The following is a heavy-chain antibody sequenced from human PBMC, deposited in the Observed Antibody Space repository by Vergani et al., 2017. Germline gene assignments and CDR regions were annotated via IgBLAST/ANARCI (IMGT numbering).Heavy chain of an antibody. V-gene: IGHV1-69*01. CDR1: GGTFSSYA. Sequence: QVQLVQSGAEVKKPGSSVKVSCKASGGTFSSYAISWVRQAPGQGLEWIGGIIPIFGTANYAQKFQGRVTITADESTSTAYMELSSLRSEDTAVYYCARGPRYSSSSVGGNWYFDLWGRGTLVTVSS. CDR2: IIPIFGTA. D-gene: IGHD6-6*01. CDR3: ARGPRYSSSSVGGNWYFDL. J-gene: IGHJ2*01.